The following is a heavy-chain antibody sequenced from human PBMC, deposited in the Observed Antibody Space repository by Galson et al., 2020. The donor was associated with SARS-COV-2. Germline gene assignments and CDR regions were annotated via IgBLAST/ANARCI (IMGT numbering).Heavy chain of an antibody. D-gene: IGHD3-22*01. CDR3: ARDAWASYDSSGYYNGGYYDGMDV. CDR2: IKQDGSEK. J-gene: IGHJ6*02. V-gene: IGHV3-7*01. Sequence: GGSLRLSCAASGFTFSSYWMSWVRQAPGKGLEWVANIKQDGSEKYYVDSVKGRFTISRDNAKNSLYLQMNSLRAEDTAVYYCARDAWASYDSSGYYNGGYYDGMDVWGQGTTVTVSS. CDR1: GFTFSSYW.